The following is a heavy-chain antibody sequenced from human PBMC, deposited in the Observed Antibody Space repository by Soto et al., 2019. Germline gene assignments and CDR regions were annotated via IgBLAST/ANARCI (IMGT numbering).Heavy chain of an antibody. V-gene: IGHV3-33*01. Sequence: QVQLVESGGGVVQPGRSLRLSCAASGFNFNNYGMHWVRQAPGKGLEWVAVIWNDGNGYYYANSVKGRFTISRDNSKNTLYPQMSSLSAEDTAVYYCARRQISPPTRGAASARGGMDVWGQGTTVTVSS. CDR2: IWNDGNGY. J-gene: IGHJ6*02. CDR1: GFNFNNYG. CDR3: ARRQISPPTRGAASARGGMDV. D-gene: IGHD6-13*01.